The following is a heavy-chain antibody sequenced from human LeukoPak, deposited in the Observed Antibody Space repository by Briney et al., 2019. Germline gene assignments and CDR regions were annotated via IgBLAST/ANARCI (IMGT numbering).Heavy chain of an antibody. D-gene: IGHD2/OR15-2a*01. Sequence: PGGSLRLSCAASGFTFSSYSMNWVRQAPGKGLEWVSYISSSSSTIYYADSVKGRFTISRDNAKNSLYLQMNSLRAEDTAVYYCARGTFDGYFDYWGQGTLVTVSS. J-gene: IGHJ4*02. V-gene: IGHV3-48*01. CDR3: ARGTFDGYFDY. CDR2: ISSSSSTI. CDR1: GFTFSSYS.